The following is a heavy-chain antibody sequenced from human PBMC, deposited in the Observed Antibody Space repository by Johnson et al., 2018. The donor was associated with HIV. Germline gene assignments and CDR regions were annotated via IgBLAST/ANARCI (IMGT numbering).Heavy chain of an antibody. J-gene: IGHJ3*02. CDR1: GFTFSDYY. CDR2: ISSSGSTI. CDR3: ARDELYRRYALTAFDI. Sequence: QVQLVESGGGLVKPGGSLRLSCAASGFTFSDYYMSWIRQAPGKGLEWVSYISSSGSTIYYADSVKGRFTISRDNSKNTLSLQMNSLRPEDTAVYYCARDELYRRYALTAFDIWGQGTMVTVSS. V-gene: IGHV3-11*04. D-gene: IGHD2-8*02.